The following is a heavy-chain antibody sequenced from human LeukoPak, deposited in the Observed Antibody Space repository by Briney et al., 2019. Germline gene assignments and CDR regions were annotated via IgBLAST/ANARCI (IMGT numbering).Heavy chain of an antibody. CDR2: IGAGGTFT. D-gene: IGHD5-18*01. V-gene: IGHV3-23*01. Sequence: GGSLRLSCTASGFTFSSYAMNWVRQAPGKGLEWVSGIGAGGTFTYYADSVKGRFTIFRDNSKNTLYLQMNSLRAEDTAVYYCAKVDTAMAWHVWGQGTTVTVSS. J-gene: IGHJ6*02. CDR1: GFTFSSYA. CDR3: AKVDTAMAWHV.